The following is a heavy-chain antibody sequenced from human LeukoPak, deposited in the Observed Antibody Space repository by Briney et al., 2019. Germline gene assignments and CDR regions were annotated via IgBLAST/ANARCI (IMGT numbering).Heavy chain of an antibody. D-gene: IGHD3-22*01. V-gene: IGHV3-23*01. CDR1: GFTFSSYA. Sequence: GGSLRLSCAASGFTFSSYAMTWVRQAPGKGLEWVSAISGSGGSTYYADSVKGRFTISRDNSKNTLYLQTNSLRAEDTAVYYCAKATYYYDSSGYYRYFDYWGQGTLVTVSS. CDR3: AKATYYYDSSGYYRYFDY. J-gene: IGHJ4*02. CDR2: ISGSGGST.